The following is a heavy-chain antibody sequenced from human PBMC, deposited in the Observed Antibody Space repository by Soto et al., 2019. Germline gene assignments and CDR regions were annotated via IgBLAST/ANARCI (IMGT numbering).Heavy chain of an antibody. CDR2: IRSKAYGGTA. D-gene: IGHD3-10*01. Sequence: QPGGSLRLSCAASGFTFSSYAMSWFRQAPGKGLEWIGFIRSKAYGGTADYAASVQGRFTISRDDSGSIAYLQMNSLKIEDTATYYCTRRQYYGSGSYQFWGQGTLVTVSS. CDR3: TRRQYYGSGSYQF. CDR1: GFTFSSYA. J-gene: IGHJ4*02. V-gene: IGHV3-49*03.